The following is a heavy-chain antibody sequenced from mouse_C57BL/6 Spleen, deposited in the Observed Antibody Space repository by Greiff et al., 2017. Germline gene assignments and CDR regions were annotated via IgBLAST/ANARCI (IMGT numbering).Heavy chain of an antibody. D-gene: IGHD2-10*02. CDR1: GYTFTSYW. V-gene: IGHV1-55*01. J-gene: IGHJ4*01. CDR3: ARGPRNYAMDY. CDR2: IYPGSGST. Sequence: QVQLQQPGAELVKPGASVKMSCKASGYTFTSYWMTWVKQRPGQGLEWIGDIYPGSGSTNYNEKFKSKATLTVDTSSSTAYMQLSSLTSEDSAVYYCARGPRNYAMDYWGQGTSVTVSS.